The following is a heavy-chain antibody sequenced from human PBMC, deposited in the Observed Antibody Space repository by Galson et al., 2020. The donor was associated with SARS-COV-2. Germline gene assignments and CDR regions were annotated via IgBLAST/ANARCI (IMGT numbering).Heavy chain of an antibody. J-gene: IGHJ4*02. CDR2: IYTSGST. V-gene: IGHV4-4*08. D-gene: IGHD6-19*01. Sequence: SETLSLTCAVYGGSFSGYYWSWIRQHPGKGLEWIGRIYTSGSTNYNPSLQSRVTISIDTSKNQFSLELTSVTAADTAVYFCAYGVVAGTGYWGQGILVTVSS. CDR3: AYGVVAGTGY. CDR1: GGSFSGYY.